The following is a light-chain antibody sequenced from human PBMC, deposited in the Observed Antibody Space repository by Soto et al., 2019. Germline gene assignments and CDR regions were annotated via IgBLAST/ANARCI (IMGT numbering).Light chain of an antibody. CDR3: QHRGT. Sequence: EIVVTQSPATLSVSPGERATLSCRASQSVSSILAWYQQRPGQAPRLLIYAASTRATGIPARFSGSGSGTEFTLTISSLQSEDFAVYYCQHRGTFGQGTKLEIK. CDR1: QSVSSI. CDR2: AAS. J-gene: IGKJ2*02. V-gene: IGKV3-15*01.